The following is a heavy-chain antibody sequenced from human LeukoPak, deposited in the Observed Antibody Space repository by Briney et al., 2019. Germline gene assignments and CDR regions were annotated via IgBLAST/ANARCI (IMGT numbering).Heavy chain of an antibody. D-gene: IGHD2-15*01. CDR3: ARDRWELLRSVDY. CDR2: IGSTGAYI. J-gene: IGHJ4*02. Sequence: GGSLRLSCAASGFTFSSYSMVWVRQAPGKGLEWVSSIGSTGAYIFYADSVKGRFTISRDNVKNSLFLQMNSLRAEDTAVYCCARDRWELLRSVDYWGQGTLVAVSS. CDR1: GFTFSSYS. V-gene: IGHV3-21*01.